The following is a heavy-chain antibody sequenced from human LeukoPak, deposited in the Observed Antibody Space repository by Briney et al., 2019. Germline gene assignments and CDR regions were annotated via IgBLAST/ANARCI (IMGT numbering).Heavy chain of an antibody. Sequence: ASVKVSCKASGYTFTGYYIHWVRQAPGQGLELMGWINPNSGGTYYAQTFQARVTMTRDTSISTAYMELSRLRSDVTALYYCARTASCGTNCYSYFDYWGQGTLVTVSS. CDR2: INPNSGGT. CDR3: ARTASCGTNCYSYFDY. CDR1: GYTFTGYY. V-gene: IGHV1-2*02. D-gene: IGHD2-21*01. J-gene: IGHJ4*02.